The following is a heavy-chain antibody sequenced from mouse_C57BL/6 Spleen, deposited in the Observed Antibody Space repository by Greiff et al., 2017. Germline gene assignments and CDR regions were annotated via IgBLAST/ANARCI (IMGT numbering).Heavy chain of an antibody. CDR3: ARDPNSYYFDY. Sequence: EVHLVESGGGLVKPGGSLKLSCAASGFTFSSYAMSWVRQTPEKRLEWVATISYGGSYTYYPDNVKGRFTISRDNAKNNLYLQMSQLKSEDTAMYYCARDPNSYYFDYWGQGTTLTVSS. CDR2: ISYGGSYT. CDR1: GFTFSSYA. V-gene: IGHV5-4*01. J-gene: IGHJ2*01.